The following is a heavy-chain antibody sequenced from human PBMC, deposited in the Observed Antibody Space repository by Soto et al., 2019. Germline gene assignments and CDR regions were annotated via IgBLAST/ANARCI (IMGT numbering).Heavy chain of an antibody. V-gene: IGHV3-7*01. Sequence: GGSLRLSCATSDFPITSYWMAWFRQTPGKGLEFVANIKEDGSVKNYVGSVKGRFTISRDNAKNSLYLQMNSLRVEDMAVYYCETDPWGGAFDMWGQGITVTVSS. CDR2: IKEDGSVK. J-gene: IGHJ3*02. D-gene: IGHD3-10*01. CDR1: DFPITSYW. CDR3: ETDPWGGAFDM.